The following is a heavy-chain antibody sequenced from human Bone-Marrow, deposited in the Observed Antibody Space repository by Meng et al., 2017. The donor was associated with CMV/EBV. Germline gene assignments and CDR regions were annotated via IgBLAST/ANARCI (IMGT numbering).Heavy chain of an antibody. V-gene: IGHV1-2*02. CDR2: INPNSGGT. CDR1: GDTFAGYN. J-gene: IGHJ6*02. D-gene: IGHD1-1*01. Sequence: ASVKVSCKASGDTFAGYNIHWVRQPPGQRLEWMGSINPNSGGTNYAQKLQGRVTITRDKSKSTAYIELSRLRADDTAVYYCARGHNRRHYYYYYGMDVWGQGTTVTVSS. CDR3: ARGHNRRHYYYYYGMDV.